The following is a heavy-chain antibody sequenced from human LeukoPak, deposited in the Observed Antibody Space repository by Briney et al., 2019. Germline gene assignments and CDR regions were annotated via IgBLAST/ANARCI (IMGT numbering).Heavy chain of an antibody. J-gene: IGHJ4*02. D-gene: IGHD7-27*01. V-gene: IGHV1-2*02. CDR1: GYTVTGYY. CDR3: ARSPIGLGFFDY. CDR2: ITPNSDGT. Sequence: ASVKVSCKTSGYTVTGYYIHWVRQAPGQGLEWMGWITPNSDGTDYAQKFQGRVTMTRDTSITTAYMELSSLRSDATAVVYCARSPIGLGFFDYWGQGTLVTVSS.